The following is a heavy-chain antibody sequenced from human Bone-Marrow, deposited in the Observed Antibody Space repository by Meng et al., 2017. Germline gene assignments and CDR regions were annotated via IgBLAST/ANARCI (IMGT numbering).Heavy chain of an antibody. V-gene: IGHV4-34*09. D-gene: IGHD3-22*01. CDR1: GGSFSGYY. CDR2: INHSGST. CDR3: ARVFWGTYYYDSSGYPGYFDL. Sequence: LRLSCAVYGGSFSGYYWSWIRQPPGQGLEWIGEINHSGSTYYTPSLKSRVTISVDTSKNQFSLKLSSVTAADTAVYYCARVFWGTYYYDSSGYPGYFDLWGRGTLVTVSS. J-gene: IGHJ2*01.